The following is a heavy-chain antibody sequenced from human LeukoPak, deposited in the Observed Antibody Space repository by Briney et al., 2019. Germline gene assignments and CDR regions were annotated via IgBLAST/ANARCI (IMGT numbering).Heavy chain of an antibody. CDR2: ISGSGGST. Sequence: GGTLRLSCAASGFTFNKYGMSWVRQAPGKGLEWVSSISGSGGSTYYADSVKGRFTISRDNSKNTLYLQMNSLRAEDTAVYYCARDRSSGWYGANDYWGQGTLVTVSS. CDR1: GFTFNKYG. J-gene: IGHJ4*02. CDR3: ARDRSSGWYGANDY. D-gene: IGHD6-19*01. V-gene: IGHV3-23*01.